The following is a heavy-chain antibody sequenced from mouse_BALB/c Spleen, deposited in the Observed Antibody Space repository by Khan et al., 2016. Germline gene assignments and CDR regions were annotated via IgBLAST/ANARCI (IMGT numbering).Heavy chain of an antibody. CDR2: ISYSGIT. CDR1: GYSITSDYA. J-gene: IGHJ2*01. D-gene: IGHD1-1*01. CDR3: GRGRSYFFDF. V-gene: IGHV3-2*02. Sequence: EVQLQESGPGLVKPSQSLSLTCTVTGYSITSDYAWNWIRQFPGNKLEWMGYISYSGITSYNPSLKSRISITRDTSKNQFFLQLNSVTTEDTATXNCGRGRSYFFDFWGQGTTLTVSS.